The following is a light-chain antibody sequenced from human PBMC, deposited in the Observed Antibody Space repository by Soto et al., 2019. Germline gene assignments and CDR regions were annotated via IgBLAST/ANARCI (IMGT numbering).Light chain of an antibody. J-gene: IGKJ5*01. V-gene: IGKV3-20*01. Sequence: EIVLTQSPAPLSFSPGERATLSCRASQSVGSYLVWYQQKPGQAPRLLIYGASGRATGIPDRFSGSGSGTDFTLTISRLEPEDFAVYYCQQYTSSLITFGQGTRLEIK. CDR2: GAS. CDR1: QSVGSY. CDR3: QQYTSSLIT.